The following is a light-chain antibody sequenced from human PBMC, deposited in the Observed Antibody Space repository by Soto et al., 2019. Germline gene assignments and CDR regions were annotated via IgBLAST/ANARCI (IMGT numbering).Light chain of an antibody. CDR3: SAYTTTSTLI. J-gene: IGLJ1*01. Sequence: QSALTQPASVSGSPGQSVTISCTGTSSDVGGYDDVSWYQQHPGTAPKLILYEVNNRPSGVSNRFSGSKSGNTASLIISGLQTEDEADYYCSAYTTTSTLIFGTGTKLTVL. CDR1: SSDVGGYDD. CDR2: EVN. V-gene: IGLV2-14*01.